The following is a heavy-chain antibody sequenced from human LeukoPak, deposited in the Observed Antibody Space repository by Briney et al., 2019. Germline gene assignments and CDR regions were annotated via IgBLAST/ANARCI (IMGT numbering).Heavy chain of an antibody. J-gene: IGHJ4*02. CDR1: GIIFSNYW. CDR2: INRDGSST. V-gene: IGHV3-74*01. D-gene: IGHD5-18*01. CDR3: ARGGGYSYGSFDY. Sequence: GGSLSLSCAASGIIFSNYWMHWVRQAPGKGLVWVSRINRDGSSTSYADSVKGRFTISRDNAKNTLYLQMNSLRAEDTAVYYCARGGGYSYGSFDYWGQGTLVTVSS.